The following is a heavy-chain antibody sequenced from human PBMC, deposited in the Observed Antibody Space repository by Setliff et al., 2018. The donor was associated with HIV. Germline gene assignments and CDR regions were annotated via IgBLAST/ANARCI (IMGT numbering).Heavy chain of an antibody. CDR2: IHTSGNT. CDR3: ARGRTQWPNYNYFDP. J-gene: IGHJ5*02. CDR1: GDSLRNYF. Sequence: SETLSLTCGVYGDSLRNYFWSWIRQPAGKGLQWIGRIHTSGNTNYNPSLKSRVTISVDTSKSQFSLKLSSLTAADTAVYYCARGRTQWPNYNYFDPWGLGTLVTVSS. D-gene: IGHD6-19*01. V-gene: IGHV4-59*10.